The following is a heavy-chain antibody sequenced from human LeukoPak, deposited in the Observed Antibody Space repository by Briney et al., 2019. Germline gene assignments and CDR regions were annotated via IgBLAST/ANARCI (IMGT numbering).Heavy chain of an antibody. V-gene: IGHV1-2*02. D-gene: IGHD4-23*01. J-gene: IGHJ5*02. CDR2: INPNSGGT. CDR3: ARVGHYGGNSGNWFDP. CDR1: GYTFTGYY. Sequence: ASVKVSCKASGYTFTGYYMHWVRQAPGQGLEWMGWINPNSGGTNYAQKFQGRVTMTRDTSISTAYMELSRLRSDDTAVYYCARVGHYGGNSGNWFDPWGQGTLVTVSS.